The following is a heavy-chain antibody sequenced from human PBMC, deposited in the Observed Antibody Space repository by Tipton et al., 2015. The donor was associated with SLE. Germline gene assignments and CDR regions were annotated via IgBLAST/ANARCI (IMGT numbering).Heavy chain of an antibody. V-gene: IGHV4-38-2*02. D-gene: IGHD3-3*01. J-gene: IGHJ3*02. CDR3: ARDWNFWSGPGAFDI. CDR1: GFSISSYY. CDR2: IYHSGTT. Sequence: TLSLTCTVSGFSISSYYWGWIRQPPGKGLEWLGTIYHSGTTYYNPSLKSRLTLSIDTSKNQLSLKLGSVTAADTAVYYCARDWNFWSGPGAFDIWGQGTMVTVSS.